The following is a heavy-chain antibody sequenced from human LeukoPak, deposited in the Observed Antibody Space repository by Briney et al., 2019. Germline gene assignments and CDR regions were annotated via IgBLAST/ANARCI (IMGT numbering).Heavy chain of an antibody. J-gene: IGHJ4*02. D-gene: IGHD2-15*01. CDR1: GFTFGSYM. V-gene: IGHV3-23*01. Sequence: GGSLRLSCAASGFTFGSYMMTWVRQAPGRGLEWVSAISSNGGSTYYADSVKGRFTISRDNSKNTLYLQMSSLRAEDTAVYYCARYCSGASCYSGVDYWGQGTLVSVSS. CDR3: ARYCSGASCYSGVDY. CDR2: ISSNGGST.